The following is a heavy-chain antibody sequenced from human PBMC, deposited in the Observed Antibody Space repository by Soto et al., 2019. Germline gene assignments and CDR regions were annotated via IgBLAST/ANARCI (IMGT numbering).Heavy chain of an antibody. D-gene: IGHD1-1*01. CDR3: ARTGTKNYYYYYGMDV. CDR1: GYTFTSYA. V-gene: IGHV1-3*01. Sequence: ASVKVSCKASGYTFTSYAMHWVRQAPGQRLEWMGWINAGNGNTKYSQKFQGRVTITRDTSASTAYMELSSLRSEDTAVYYCARTGTKNYYYYYGMDVWGQGTTVTVSS. CDR2: INAGNGNT. J-gene: IGHJ6*02.